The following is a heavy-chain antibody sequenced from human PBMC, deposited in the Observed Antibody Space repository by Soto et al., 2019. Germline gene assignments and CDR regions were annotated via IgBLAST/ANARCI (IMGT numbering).Heavy chain of an antibody. D-gene: IGHD2-15*01. Sequence: QVQLVESGGGVVQPGRSLRLSCAASGFTFSSYGMHWVRQAPGKGLEWVAVISYDGSNKYYADSVKGRFTISRDNSKNTLYLQMNSLRAEDTGGYYGAKERCSGGSCPSGDPWGQGTLVTVSS. J-gene: IGHJ5*02. V-gene: IGHV3-30*18. CDR1: GFTFSSYG. CDR3: AKERCSGGSCPSGDP. CDR2: ISYDGSNK.